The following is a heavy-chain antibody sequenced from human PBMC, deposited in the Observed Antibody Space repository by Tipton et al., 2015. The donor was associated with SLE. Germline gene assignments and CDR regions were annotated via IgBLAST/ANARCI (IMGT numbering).Heavy chain of an antibody. D-gene: IGHD2-8*02. CDR2: ISYDGSNK. CDR1: GFTFSSYA. V-gene: IGHV3-30*14. Sequence: SLRLSCAASGFTFSSYAMHWVRQAPGKGLEWVAVISYDGSNKYYADSVKGRFTISRDTSKNRLYLHMNSPKPEDTAIYFCAIDLVYFYMDVWGKGTTVTVSS. J-gene: IGHJ6*03. CDR3: AIDLVYFYMDV.